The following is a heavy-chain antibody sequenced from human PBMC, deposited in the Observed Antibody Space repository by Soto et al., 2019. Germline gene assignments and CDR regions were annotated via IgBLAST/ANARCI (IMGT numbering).Heavy chain of an antibody. V-gene: IGHV4-39*01. CDR3: ARRLYYDSSGFEGGGMDV. CDR2: IYYSGST. J-gene: IGHJ6*02. CDR1: GGSISSSSYY. D-gene: IGHD3-22*01. Sequence: PSETLSLTCTVSGGSISSSSYYWGWIRQPPGKGLEWIGSIYYSGSTYYNPSLKSRVTTSVDTSKNQFSLKLSSVTAADTAVYYCARRLYYDSSGFEGGGMDVWGQGTTVTSP.